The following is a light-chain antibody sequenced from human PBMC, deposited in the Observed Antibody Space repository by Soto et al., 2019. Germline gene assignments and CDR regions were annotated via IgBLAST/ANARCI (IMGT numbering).Light chain of an antibody. CDR3: QQYGSSPIT. J-gene: IGKJ5*01. V-gene: IGKV3-20*01. Sequence: EIVLTQSPGTLSLSPGERATLSCRASQSVSSSYLAWYQQKPGQAPRLLIYGASSRATGIPDRFSGSGSGTDFTLTIIRLEPEDFAVYYCQQYGSSPITFGQRTRLENK. CDR2: GAS. CDR1: QSVSSSY.